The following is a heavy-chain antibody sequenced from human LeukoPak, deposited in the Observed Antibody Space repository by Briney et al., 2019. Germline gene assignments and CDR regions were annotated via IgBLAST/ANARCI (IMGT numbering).Heavy chain of an antibody. Sequence: SETLSLTCTVSGDSITSYFWSWIRQPPGKGLEWVGYIFYSGITNYNPSLKSRVTISVDTSKNQFSLKLSSVTAADTAVYYCARAGYSGSYSFDYWGQGTLVTVSS. D-gene: IGHD1-26*01. CDR2: IFYSGIT. V-gene: IGHV4-59*08. CDR1: GDSITSYF. J-gene: IGHJ4*02. CDR3: ARAGYSGSYSFDY.